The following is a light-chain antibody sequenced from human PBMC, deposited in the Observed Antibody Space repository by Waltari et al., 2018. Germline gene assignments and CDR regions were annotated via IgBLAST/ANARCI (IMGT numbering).Light chain of an antibody. CDR2: DAS. CDR1: QSGSSTY. J-gene: IGKJ2*01. CDR3: QQRSNWPPRYT. V-gene: IGKV3-11*01. Sequence: DIVLTQSPATLSLSPGERATLSCRASQSGSSTYFAWYQQKPGQAPRLLIYDASNRATGVPARFSVSGSGTDFTLTISSLEPEDFAVYYCQQRSNWPPRYTFGQGTKLEIK.